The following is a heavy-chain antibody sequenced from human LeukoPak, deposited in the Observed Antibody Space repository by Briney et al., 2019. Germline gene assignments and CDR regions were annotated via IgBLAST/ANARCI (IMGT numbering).Heavy chain of an antibody. V-gene: IGHV3-73*01. J-gene: IGHJ3*02. Sequence: GGSLKLSCAASGFTFSCSAMHWVRQASGKGLEWVGRIRSKANSYATAYAASVKGRFTISRDDSKNTAYLQMNSLKTEDTAVYYCTRPDYYDSSGLTLDAFDIWGQGTMVTVSS. CDR1: GFTFSCSA. CDR3: TRPDYYDSSGLTLDAFDI. CDR2: IRSKANSYAT. D-gene: IGHD3-22*01.